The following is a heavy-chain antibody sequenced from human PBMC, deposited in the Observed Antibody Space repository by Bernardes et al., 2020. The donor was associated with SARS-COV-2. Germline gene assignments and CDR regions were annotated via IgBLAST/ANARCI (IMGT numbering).Heavy chain of an antibody. Sequence: GGSLRLSCEASGFTFSNYWMHWVRQAPGKGLVWVSRISPDGNTRDYADSVKGRFTISRDNVKNTLYLQMSSLRAEDTSLYFCVRGVSGHYGLFDCWGQGTLVTVSS. J-gene: IGHJ4*02. D-gene: IGHD4-17*01. V-gene: IGHV3-74*01. CDR1: GFTFSNYW. CDR3: VRGVSGHYGLFDC. CDR2: ISPDGNTR.